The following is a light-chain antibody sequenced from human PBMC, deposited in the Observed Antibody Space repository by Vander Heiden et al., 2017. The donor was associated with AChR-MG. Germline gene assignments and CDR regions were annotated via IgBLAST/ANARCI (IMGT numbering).Light chain of an antibody. V-gene: IGLV2-14*01. CDR1: SSDVGGYTY. J-gene: IGLJ2*01. Sequence: QSALTQPASVSGSPGQSITISCPGTSSDVGGYTYVSWYPQLPGKAPKLMIYDVSKRPSGVSNRFSGSKSGNTASRTISGLQAEDEADYYCSSYTSSSTREVFGGGTKLTVL. CDR3: SSYTSSSTREV. CDR2: DVS.